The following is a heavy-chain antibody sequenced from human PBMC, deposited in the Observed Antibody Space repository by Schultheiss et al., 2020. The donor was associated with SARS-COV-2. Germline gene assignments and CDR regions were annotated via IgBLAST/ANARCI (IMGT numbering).Heavy chain of an antibody. CDR3: ARIHRDCSGGSCYCFDH. V-gene: IGHV4-59*08. CDR1: GVSISSYC. CDR2: IHDSGSA. D-gene: IGHD2-15*01. J-gene: IGHJ4*02. Sequence: SETLSLTCTVSGVSISSYCWNWIRQSPGKGLEWIGFIHDSGSANYNPSLRSRVTISVDTSKNQFSLKLSSVTAADTAVYYCARIHRDCSGGSCYCFDHWGQGALVTVSS.